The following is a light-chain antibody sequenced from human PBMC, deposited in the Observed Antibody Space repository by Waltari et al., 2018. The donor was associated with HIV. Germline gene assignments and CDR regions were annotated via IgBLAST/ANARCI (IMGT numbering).Light chain of an antibody. V-gene: IGKV3-15*01. J-gene: IGKJ5*01. CDR2: GAS. CDR1: QSVSTI. CDR3: QQYNNWPII. Sequence: EIVMTQSPATLSVSPGERATLSCRASQSVSTILAWFQQKPGQAPRLLIYGASTRATGIPARFSGSGSGTEFTLTISGLQSEDFAVYYCQQYNNWPIIFGQGTRLEIK.